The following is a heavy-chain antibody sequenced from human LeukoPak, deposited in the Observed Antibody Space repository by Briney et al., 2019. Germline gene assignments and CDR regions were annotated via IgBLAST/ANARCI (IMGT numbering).Heavy chain of an antibody. J-gene: IGHJ4*02. V-gene: IGHV3-53*01. Sequence: PGGSLRLSCAASGLTVSSNHMAWVRQAPGKGLEWVSVIYTGGITYYADSVQGRFTLSRDNSKNTLYLQMNSLRVEDTALYYCASDHAAAGGGLDYWGQGTQVIVSS. D-gene: IGHD6-13*01. CDR2: IYTGGIT. CDR3: ASDHAAAGGGLDY. CDR1: GLTVSSNH.